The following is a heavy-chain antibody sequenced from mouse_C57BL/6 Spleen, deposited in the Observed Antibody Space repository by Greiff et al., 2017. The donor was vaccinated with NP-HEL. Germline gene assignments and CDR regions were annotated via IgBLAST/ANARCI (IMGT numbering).Heavy chain of an antibody. CDR1: GYSITSGYD. V-gene: IGHV3-1*01. Sequence: EVQLQQSGPGMVKPSQSLSLTCTVTGYSITSGYDWHWIRHFPGNKLEWMGYISYSGSTNYNPSLKSRISITHDTSKNHFFLKLNSVTTEDTATYYCASRREYWYFDVWGTGTTVTVSS. J-gene: IGHJ1*03. CDR2: ISYSGST. CDR3: ASRREYWYFDV.